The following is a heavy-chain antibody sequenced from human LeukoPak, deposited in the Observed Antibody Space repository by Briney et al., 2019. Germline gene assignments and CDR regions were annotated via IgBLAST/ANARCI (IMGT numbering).Heavy chain of an antibody. J-gene: IGHJ5*02. D-gene: IGHD2-8*01. CDR2: INHSGST. CDR3: VRRKIVLMVYAILEGRGFDP. CDR1: GGSFSGYY. V-gene: IGHV4-34*01. Sequence: SETLSLTCAVYGGSFSGYYWSWIRQPPGKGLEWIGEINHSGSTNYNPSLKSRVIISVDTSKNQFSLKLSSVTAADTAVYYCVRRKIVLMVYAILEGRGFDPWGQGTLVTVSS.